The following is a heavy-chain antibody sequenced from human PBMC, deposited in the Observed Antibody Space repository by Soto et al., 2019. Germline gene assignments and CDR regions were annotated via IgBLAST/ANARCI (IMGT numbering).Heavy chain of an antibody. V-gene: IGHV3-30*18. CDR1: GFTFSSYG. J-gene: IGHJ6*02. CDR2: ISYDGSNK. Sequence: GGSLRLSCAASGFTFSSYGMHWVRQAPGKGLEWVAVISYDGSNKYYADSVKGRFTISRDNSKNTLYLQMNSLRAEDTAVYYCAKDESRITMIVSSGYYYYGMDVWGQGTTVTVSS. CDR3: AKDESRITMIVSSGYYYYGMDV. D-gene: IGHD3-22*01.